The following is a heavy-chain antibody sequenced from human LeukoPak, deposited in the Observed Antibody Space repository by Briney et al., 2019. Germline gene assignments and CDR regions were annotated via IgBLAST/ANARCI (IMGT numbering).Heavy chain of an antibody. J-gene: IGHJ4*02. CDR1: GFTFSSYW. Sequence: PGGSLRLSCAASGFTFSSYWMHWVRQAPGKGLAWVSRIQSDGSTTAYADSVKGRFTISRDNAKNSLYLQMNSLRDEDTAVYYCARSPTTLTTNYFDYWGQGTLVTVSS. CDR2: IQSDGSTT. D-gene: IGHD4-17*01. CDR3: ARSPTTLTTNYFDY. V-gene: IGHV3-74*01.